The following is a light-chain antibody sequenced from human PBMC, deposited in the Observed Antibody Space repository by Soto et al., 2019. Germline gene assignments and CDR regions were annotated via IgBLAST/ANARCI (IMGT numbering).Light chain of an antibody. Sequence: EIVLTQSPVTLSVSPGERATLSCRASQSISTTLVWYQQKPGQPPRLLIYGASTRATGVPARFSGSGSGTDFTLTISRLEPEDFAMYYCQQYFTSPLTFGGGTKVDIK. J-gene: IGKJ4*01. CDR2: GAS. CDR1: QSISTT. CDR3: QQYFTSPLT. V-gene: IGKV3-15*01.